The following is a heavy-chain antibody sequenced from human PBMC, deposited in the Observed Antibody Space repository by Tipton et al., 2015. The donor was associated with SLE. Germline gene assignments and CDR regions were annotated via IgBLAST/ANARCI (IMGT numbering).Heavy chain of an antibody. CDR1: GGSISSYY. J-gene: IGHJ3*02. CDR2: IYYSGST. V-gene: IGHV4-59*01. Sequence: LRLSCTVSGGSISSYYWSWIRQPPGKGLEWIGYIYYSGSTNYNPSLKSRVTISVDTSKNQFSLKLSSVTAADTAVYYCARVPTGAFDIWGQGTMVTVSS. CDR3: ARVPTGAFDI. D-gene: IGHD4-17*01.